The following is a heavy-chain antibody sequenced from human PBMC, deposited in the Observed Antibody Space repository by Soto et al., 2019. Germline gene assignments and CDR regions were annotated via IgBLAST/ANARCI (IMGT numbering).Heavy chain of an antibody. CDR1: GFTFSSYW. D-gene: IGHD2-15*01. CDR3: VRTSLVVAAATREDY. V-gene: IGHV3-74*01. CDR2: SNSDGSST. Sequence: EVQLVESGGGLVQPGESLRLSCAASGFTFSSYWMHWVRQAPGKGLVWVSRSNSDGSSTSYAGSVKGRFTISRDNAKNPLYLQMNSLRAEDTAVYYCVRTSLVVAAATREDYWGQGTLVTVSS. J-gene: IGHJ4*02.